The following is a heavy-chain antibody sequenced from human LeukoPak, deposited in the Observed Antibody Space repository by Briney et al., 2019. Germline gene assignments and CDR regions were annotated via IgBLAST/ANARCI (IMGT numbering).Heavy chain of an antibody. Sequence: PSETLSLTCTVSGGSISSSSYFWGWIRQPPGKGLEWIGSIYYSGRSSYNPSLKSRVTISVDTSKNQFSLKLSSVTAADMAVYYCARGLAWGWYYGMDVWGQGTTVTVSS. CDR1: GGSISSSSYF. CDR3: ARGLAWGWYYGMDV. V-gene: IGHV4-39*01. D-gene: IGHD6-19*01. J-gene: IGHJ6*02. CDR2: IYYSGRS.